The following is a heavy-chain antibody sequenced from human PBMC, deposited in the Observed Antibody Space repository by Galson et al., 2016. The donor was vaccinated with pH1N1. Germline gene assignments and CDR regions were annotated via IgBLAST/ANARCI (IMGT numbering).Heavy chain of an antibody. D-gene: IGHD3-16*01. J-gene: IGHJ4*02. CDR2: FNPDNGNT. V-gene: IGHV1-3*01. Sequence: SVKVSCKASGYTFTTYLIHWVRQAPGETLEWMGWFNPDNGNTKYSQRFKGRVTFTRDTSATTAYMEMSSLRSEDTAVYYCAREDYGRYFDFWGQGTLVTGSS. CDR1: GYTFTTYL. CDR3: AREDYGRYFDF.